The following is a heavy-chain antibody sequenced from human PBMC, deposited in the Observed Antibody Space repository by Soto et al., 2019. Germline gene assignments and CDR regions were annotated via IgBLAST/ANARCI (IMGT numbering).Heavy chain of an antibody. Sequence: PGESLKISCKGSGYSFTSYWIGWVRQMPGKGLEWMGIIYPGDSDTRYSPSFQGQVTISADKSISTAYLQWSSLKASDTDMYYCARHGYNPIYYYYYYGMDVWGQGTTVTVSS. CDR3: ARHGYNPIYYYYYYGMDV. CDR2: IYPGDSDT. J-gene: IGHJ6*02. CDR1: GYSFTSYW. V-gene: IGHV5-51*01. D-gene: IGHD5-12*01.